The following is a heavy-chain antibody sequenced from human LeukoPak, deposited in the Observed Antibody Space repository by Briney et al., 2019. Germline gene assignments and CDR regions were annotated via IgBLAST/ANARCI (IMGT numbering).Heavy chain of an antibody. CDR3: ATRSSGWYDAFDI. Sequence: ASVKVSCKASGYTFTSYGISWVRQAPGQGLEWMGWISAYNGNTNYAQKLQGRVTMTTDTSTSTAYMELSSLRSEDTAVYYCATRSSGWYDAFDIWGQGTMVTVSS. CDR2: ISAYNGNT. D-gene: IGHD6-19*01. V-gene: IGHV1-18*01. J-gene: IGHJ3*02. CDR1: GYTFTSYG.